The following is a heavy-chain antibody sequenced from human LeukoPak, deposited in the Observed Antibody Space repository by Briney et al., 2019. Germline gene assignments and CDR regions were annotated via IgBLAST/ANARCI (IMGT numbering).Heavy chain of an antibody. D-gene: IGHD3-9*01. CDR1: GYTFTSYG. CDR3: ARDLRYFDWLLYGDYYYYMDV. V-gene: IGHV1-69*13. CDR2: IIPIFGTA. J-gene: IGHJ6*03. Sequence: SVKVSCKASGYTFTSYGISWVRQAPGQGLEWMGGIIPIFGTANYAQKFQGRVTITADESTSTAYMELSSLRSEDTAVYYCARDLRYFDWLLYGDYYYYMDVWGKGTTVTVSS.